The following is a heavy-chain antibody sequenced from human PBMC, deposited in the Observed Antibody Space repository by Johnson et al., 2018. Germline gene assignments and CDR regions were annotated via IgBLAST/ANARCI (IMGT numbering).Heavy chain of an antibody. CDR2: ISGSGGST. CDR3: ARDPLLTEGAFDI. D-gene: IGHD2-21*01. J-gene: IGHJ3*02. CDR1: GFTFSSYA. Sequence: EVQLLESGGGVVQPGRSLRLSCAASGFTFSSYAMSWVRQAPGKGLEWVSAISGSGGSTYYADSGKGRFTIPRDNSKNTLDLQMNSLRAEDTAWYYCARDPLLTEGAFDIWGQGTMVTVSS. V-gene: IGHV3-23*01.